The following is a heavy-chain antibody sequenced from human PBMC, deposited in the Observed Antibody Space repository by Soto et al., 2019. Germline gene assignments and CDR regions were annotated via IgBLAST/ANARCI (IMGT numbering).Heavy chain of an antibody. V-gene: IGHV4-30-4*01. J-gene: IGHJ4*02. CDR2: IYYSGST. Sequence: SETLSLTCTVSGGSISSGDYYWSWIRQPPGKGLEWIGYIYYSGSTYYNPSLKSRVTISVDTSKNQFSLKLSSVTAADTAVYYCARDPDYGDYVFDYWGQGTLVTVSS. CDR3: ARDPDYGDYVFDY. D-gene: IGHD4-17*01. CDR1: GGSISSGDYY.